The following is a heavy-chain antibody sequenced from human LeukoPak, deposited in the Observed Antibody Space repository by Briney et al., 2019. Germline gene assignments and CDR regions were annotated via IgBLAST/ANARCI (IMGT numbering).Heavy chain of an antibody. D-gene: IGHD2-15*01. J-gene: IGHJ5*02. CDR1: GDSVSSNSAA. V-gene: IGHV6-1*01. CDR2: TYYRSKWYN. CDR3: ASSEGFYCSGGSCYGDWFDP. Sequence: SQTLSLTCAISGDSVSSNSAAWNWIRQSPSRGLEWLGRTYYRSKWYNDYAVSVKSRITINPDTSKNQFSLQLNSVTPEDTAVYYCASSEGFYCSGGSCYGDWFDPWGQGTLVTVS.